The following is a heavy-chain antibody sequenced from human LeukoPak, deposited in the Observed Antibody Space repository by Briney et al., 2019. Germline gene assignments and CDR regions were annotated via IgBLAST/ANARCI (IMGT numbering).Heavy chain of an antibody. CDR1: GFTFSSYG. D-gene: IGHD6-19*01. V-gene: IGHV3-30*03. CDR3: ARTTSGWENECPDY. J-gene: IGHJ4*02. CDR2: ISYDGSNK. Sequence: GGSLRLSCAASGFTFSSYGMHWVRQAPGKGLEWVAVISYDGSNKYYADSVKGRFTISRDNSKNTLYLQMNSLRAEDTAVYYCARTTSGWENECPDYWGQGTLVTVSS.